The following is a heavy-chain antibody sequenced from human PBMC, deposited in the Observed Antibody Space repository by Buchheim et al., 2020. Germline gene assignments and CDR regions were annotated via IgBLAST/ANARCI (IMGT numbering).Heavy chain of an antibody. CDR3: AASLYGTRGRLPS. V-gene: IGHV3-23*01. Sequence: EVQLLESGGGLVQPGGSLGLSCTASGFTFTSYAMNWVRQAPGKGLEWVSGISGSGDGPYYADSVKGRFTVSRDNSKNTVYLQMNSLRAEDTAEYYCAASLYGTRGRLPSWGHGTL. D-gene: IGHD2-8*02. CDR2: ISGSGDGP. J-gene: IGHJ4*01. CDR1: GFTFTSYA.